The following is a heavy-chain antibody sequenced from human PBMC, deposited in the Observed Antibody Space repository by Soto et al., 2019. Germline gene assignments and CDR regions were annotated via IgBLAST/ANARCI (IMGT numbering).Heavy chain of an antibody. CDR1: GFTFMTYW. CDR3: SRGTMYV. CDR2: ITNDGSST. J-gene: IGHJ6*04. D-gene: IGHD3-10*01. Sequence: EVQLVESGGGLVQPGGSLRLSCAASGFTFMTYWMQWARQAPGKGLEWVSRITNDGSSTTYADSVKGRFTINRDNAKDTLYLQMNSRRAEATSTYYRSRGTMYVWVKGTTVTVSS. V-gene: IGHV3-74*01.